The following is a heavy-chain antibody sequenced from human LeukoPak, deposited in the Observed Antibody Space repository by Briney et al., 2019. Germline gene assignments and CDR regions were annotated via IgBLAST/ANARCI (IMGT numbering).Heavy chain of an antibody. Sequence: ASVKVSCKVSGYTLTELSMHWVRQAPGQGLEWMGRINPNSGGTNYAQKFQGRVTMTRDTSISTAYMELSRLRSDDTAVYYCARETVVAANDYWGQGTLVTVSS. CDR2: INPNSGGT. J-gene: IGHJ4*02. D-gene: IGHD2-15*01. CDR3: ARETVVAANDY. CDR1: GYTLTELS. V-gene: IGHV1-2*06.